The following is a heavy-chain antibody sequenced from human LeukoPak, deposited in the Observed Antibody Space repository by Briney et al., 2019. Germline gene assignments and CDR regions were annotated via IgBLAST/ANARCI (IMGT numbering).Heavy chain of an antibody. CDR3: ARGSALDYGDYYYYYGMDV. CDR2: ISSSSSTI. Sequence: GGSLRLSCAASGFTFRSYSMNWVRQAPGKGLEWVSYISSSSSTIYYADSVKGRFTISRDDAKKSMYLQMNSLRAEDTAVYYCARGSALDYGDYYYYYGMDVWGQGTTVTVPS. J-gene: IGHJ6*02. D-gene: IGHD4-17*01. V-gene: IGHV3-48*01. CDR1: GFTFRSYS.